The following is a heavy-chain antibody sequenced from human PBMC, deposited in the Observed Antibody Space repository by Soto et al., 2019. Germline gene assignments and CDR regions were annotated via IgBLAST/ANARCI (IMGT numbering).Heavy chain of an antibody. CDR3: ARDYQGYCSGGSCYSPLDY. Sequence: QVQLVQSGAEVKKPGSSVKVSCKASGGTFSSYTISWVRQAPGQGLEWMGRIIPILGIANYAQKFQGRVTITADKSTSTAYMELSSLRSEDTAVYYCARDYQGYCSGGSCYSPLDYWGQGTLFTVSS. D-gene: IGHD2-15*01. CDR2: IIPILGIA. J-gene: IGHJ4*02. V-gene: IGHV1-69*08. CDR1: GGTFSSYT.